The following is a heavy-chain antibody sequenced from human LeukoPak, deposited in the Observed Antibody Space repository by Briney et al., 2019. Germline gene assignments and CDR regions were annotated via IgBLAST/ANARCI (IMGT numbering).Heavy chain of an antibody. D-gene: IGHD2-2*01. Sequence: SETLSLTCTVSGGSISSYYWSWIRQPPGKGLEWIGYIYYSGSTNYNPSLKSRVTISVDTSKNQFSLKLSSVTAADTAVYYCARGYGCSSTSCRYYYYYYGMDVWGQGTTVTVSS. V-gene: IGHV4-59*12. CDR3: ARGYGCSSTSCRYYYYYYGMDV. J-gene: IGHJ6*02. CDR1: GGSISSYY. CDR2: IYYSGST.